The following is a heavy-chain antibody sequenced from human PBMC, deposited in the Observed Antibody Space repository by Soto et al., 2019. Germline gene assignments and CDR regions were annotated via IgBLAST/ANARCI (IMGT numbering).Heavy chain of an antibody. Sequence: SETLSLTCTVSGGSISSSSYYWGWIRQPPGKGLEWIGSIYYSGSTYYNPSPKSRVTISVDTSKNQFSLKLSSVTAADTAVYYCARHWGRIVVVPAAMNWFDPWGQGTLVTVSS. CDR1: GGSISSSSYY. J-gene: IGHJ5*02. V-gene: IGHV4-39*01. D-gene: IGHD2-2*01. CDR3: ARHWGRIVVVPAAMNWFDP. CDR2: IYYSGST.